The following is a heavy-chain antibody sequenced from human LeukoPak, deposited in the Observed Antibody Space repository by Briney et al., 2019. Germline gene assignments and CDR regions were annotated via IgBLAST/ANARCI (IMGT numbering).Heavy chain of an antibody. CDR2: ISAYNGNT. CDR1: GYTFTSYG. V-gene: IGHV1-18*01. CDR3: ARAKKAAAGPVIFDY. Sequence: GASVKVSCKASGYTFTSYGISWVRQAPGQGLEWMGWISAYNGNTNYTQKLQGRVTMTTDTSTSTAYMELRSLRSDDTAVYYCARAKKAAAGPVIFDYWGQGTLVTVSS. J-gene: IGHJ4*02. D-gene: IGHD6-13*01.